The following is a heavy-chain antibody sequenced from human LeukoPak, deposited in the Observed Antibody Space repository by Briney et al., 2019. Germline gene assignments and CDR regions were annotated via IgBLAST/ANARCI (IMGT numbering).Heavy chain of an antibody. V-gene: IGHV4-59*01. J-gene: IGHJ4*02. D-gene: IGHD6-13*01. CDR2: IYYSGST. CDR3: ARGWTYSSSWEY. CDR1: GDSISSYY. Sequence: SETLSLTCTVSGDSISSYYWSWIRQPPGKGLEWIGYIYYSGSTNYNPSLKSRVTISVDTSKNQFSLKLSSVTAADTAVYYCARGWTYSSSWEYWGQGTLVTVSS.